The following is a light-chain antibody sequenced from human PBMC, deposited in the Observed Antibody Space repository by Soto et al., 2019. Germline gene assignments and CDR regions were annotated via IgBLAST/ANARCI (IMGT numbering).Light chain of an antibody. CDR1: QSVSSY. J-gene: IGKJ5*01. V-gene: IGKV3-11*01. CDR2: DAS. CDR3: QPRTKWLPGT. Sequence: EIVLTQSPATLSLTPGERATLSCRASQSVSSYLAWYQQKPGQAPRLLIYDASNRATGIPARFSGSGSGTDFTLTISSLEPEDFGVHYWQPRTKWLPGTFGERTRPE.